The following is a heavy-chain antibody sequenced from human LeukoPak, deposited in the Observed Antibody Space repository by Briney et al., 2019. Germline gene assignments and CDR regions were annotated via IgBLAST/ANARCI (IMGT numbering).Heavy chain of an antibody. CDR1: GFTFSSYA. V-gene: IGHV3-30-3*01. Sequence: PGGSLRLSCAASGFTFSSYAMHWVRQAPGKGLEWVAVISYDGSNKYYADSVKGRFTISRDNSKNTLYLQMNSLRAEDTAVYYCARGSTVTTGWGQGTLVTVSS. J-gene: IGHJ4*02. D-gene: IGHD4-17*01. CDR2: ISYDGSNK. CDR3: ARGSTVTTG.